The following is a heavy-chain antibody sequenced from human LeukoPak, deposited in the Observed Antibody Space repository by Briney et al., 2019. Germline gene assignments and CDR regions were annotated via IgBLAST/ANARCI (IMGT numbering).Heavy chain of an antibody. V-gene: IGHV4-34*01. D-gene: IGHD3-10*01. J-gene: IGHJ6*03. CDR2: INHSGST. CDR1: GGSFSGHY. CDR3: ARVWYYGSGTNSDLYYYYYMDV. Sequence: SETLSLTCAVYGGSFSGHYWSWIRQPPGKGLEWIGEINHSGSTNYNPSLKSRVTISIDTSKNQFSLKLSAVTAADTAVYYCARVWYYGSGTNSDLYYYYYMDVWGRGTAVTVSS.